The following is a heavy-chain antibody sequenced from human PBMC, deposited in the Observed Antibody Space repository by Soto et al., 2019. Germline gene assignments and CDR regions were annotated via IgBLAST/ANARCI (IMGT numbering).Heavy chain of an antibody. Sequence: EVQLVESGGGLIQPGGSLRLSCAASGFAVSSKYMTWVRQAPGQGLEWVSVIYGGGTTYYADSVKGRFTISRDTSKNTLYLQMNSLRAADTAVYYCVQTTGWPGFDFWGQGTLVTVSS. D-gene: IGHD1-1*01. CDR3: VQTTGWPGFDF. CDR2: IYGGGTT. CDR1: GFAVSSKY. V-gene: IGHV3-53*01. J-gene: IGHJ4*02.